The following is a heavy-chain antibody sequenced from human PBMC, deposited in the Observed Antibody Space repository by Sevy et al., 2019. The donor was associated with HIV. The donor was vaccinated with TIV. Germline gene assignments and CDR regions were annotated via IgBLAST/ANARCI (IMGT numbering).Heavy chain of an antibody. D-gene: IGHD3-22*01. CDR2: IKSKTDGGTT. CDR1: GFTFSNAW. V-gene: IGHV3-15*01. CDR3: TTDPGYYDSSGYYLIDY. J-gene: IGHJ4*02. Sequence: GGSLRLSCAASGFTFSNAWMSWVRQAPGKGLEWVGRIKSKTDGGTTDYAAPVKGRFTISRDDSKNTLYLQMNSLKTEDTAVYYCTTDPGYYDSSGYYLIDYWGQGTLVTVSS.